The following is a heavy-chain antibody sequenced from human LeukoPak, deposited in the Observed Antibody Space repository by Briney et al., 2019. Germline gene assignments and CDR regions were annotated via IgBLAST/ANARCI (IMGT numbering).Heavy chain of an antibody. J-gene: IGHJ4*02. CDR2: ISTSGSTI. Sequence: PGGSLRLSCAASGFTFSSYEMNWVRQAPGKGLEGVSYISTSGSTIYYADSVKGRFTISRDNAKNSLHLQMNSLRAEDTAVYYCARRQTAGTRVFDYWGQGTLVTVSS. V-gene: IGHV3-48*03. CDR1: GFTFSSYE. CDR3: ARRQTAGTRVFDY.